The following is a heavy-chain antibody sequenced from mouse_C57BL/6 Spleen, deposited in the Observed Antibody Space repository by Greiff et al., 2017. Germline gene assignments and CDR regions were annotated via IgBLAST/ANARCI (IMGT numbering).Heavy chain of an antibody. V-gene: IGHV5-17*01. Sequence: EVQGVESGGGLVKPGGSLNLSCAASGFTFSDYGMHWVRQAPEMGLEWVAYISSGSSTIYYADPVKGRFTISRDNAKHTLFLQMTSLRSEDTAMYYCASLYYGSRYFDVWGTGTTVTVSS. J-gene: IGHJ1*03. CDR2: ISSGSSTI. CDR3: ASLYYGSRYFDV. CDR1: GFTFSDYG. D-gene: IGHD1-1*01.